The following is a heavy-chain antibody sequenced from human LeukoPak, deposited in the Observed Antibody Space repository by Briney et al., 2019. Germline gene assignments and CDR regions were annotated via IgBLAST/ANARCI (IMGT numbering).Heavy chain of an antibody. CDR1: GYTFTIYS. D-gene: IGHD4-17*01. CDR2: ISAYNGNT. V-gene: IGHV1-18*01. J-gene: IGHJ4*02. CDR3: ARENGAHDYGDFGVTEIDY. Sequence: ASVKVSCKASGYTFTIYSISWVRQAPGQGLEWMGWISAYNGNTNYAQKLQGRVTMTTDTSTSTAYMELRSLRSDDTAVYYCARENGAHDYGDFGVTEIDYWGQGTLVTVSS.